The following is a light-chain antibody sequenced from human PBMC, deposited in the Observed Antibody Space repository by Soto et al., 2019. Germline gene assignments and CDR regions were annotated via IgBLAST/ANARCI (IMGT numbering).Light chain of an antibody. J-gene: IGKJ4*01. V-gene: IGKV3-11*01. CDR2: DTS. CDR3: QQRSNWPPT. Sequence: DIVLTQSPATLSLSPGERATLSCRTSQSVSTYLAWYQQKPGQAPRLLIHDTSNRATGIPARFSGSGSGTDFIQTISSLETEDFAVYYWQQRSNWPPTFGGGTKVEIK. CDR1: QSVSTY.